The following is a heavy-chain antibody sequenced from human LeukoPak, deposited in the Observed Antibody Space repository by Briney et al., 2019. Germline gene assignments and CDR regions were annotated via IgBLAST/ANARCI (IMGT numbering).Heavy chain of an antibody. CDR2: ISGSGGST. J-gene: IGHJ4*02. D-gene: IGHD3-22*01. V-gene: IGHV3-23*01. Sequence: PGGSLRLSCAASGFTFSSYAMSWVRQAPGKGLEWVSAISGSGGSTYYADSVKGRFTISRDNSKNTLYPQMNSLRAEDTAVYYCAKPKTYYYDSSGYYYFDYWGQGTLVTVSS. CDR3: AKPKTYYYDSSGYYYFDY. CDR1: GFTFSSYA.